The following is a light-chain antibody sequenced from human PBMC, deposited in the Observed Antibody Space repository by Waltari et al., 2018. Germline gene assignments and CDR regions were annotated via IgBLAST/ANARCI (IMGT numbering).Light chain of an antibody. CDR3: TSNAGTTGV. CDR1: SSDIGLNHY. Sequence: QSALTQPPSASGSPGQSVTISCTGTSSDIGLNHYVSWYQQHPGKAPKLIIYEFSNRPSGVPDRFSGSKSGNTASLTVSGLQPEDEADYYCTSNAGTTGVFGSGTKVTVL. V-gene: IGLV2-8*01. J-gene: IGLJ1*01. CDR2: EFS.